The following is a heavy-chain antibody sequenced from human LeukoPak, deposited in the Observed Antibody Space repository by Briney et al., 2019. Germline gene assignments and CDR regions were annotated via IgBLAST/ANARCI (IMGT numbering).Heavy chain of an antibody. J-gene: IGHJ6*03. Sequence: SETLSLTCTVSGGSISSYYWSWIRQPPGKGLEWIGYIYYSGSTNYNPSLKSRVTISVDTSKNQFSLKLSSVTAADTAVYYCARSTGFYTTYYMDVWGKGTTVTVSS. CDR3: ARSTGFYTTYYMDV. D-gene: IGHD3-22*01. CDR2: IYYSGST. V-gene: IGHV4-59*01. CDR1: GGSISSYY.